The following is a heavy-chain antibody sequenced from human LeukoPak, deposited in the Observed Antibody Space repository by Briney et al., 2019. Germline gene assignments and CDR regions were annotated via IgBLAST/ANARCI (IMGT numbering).Heavy chain of an antibody. J-gene: IGHJ4*02. Sequence: RSLRLSCAASGFSFSAYGVHWVRQAPGKGLEWVAVIWYDGSSKDYADSVKGRFTLSRDSSKNTLYLQMNSLTVEDTAVYYCARSQSSSLIDYWGQGTLVTVSS. D-gene: IGHD6-13*01. CDR2: IWYDGSSK. V-gene: IGHV3-33*01. CDR3: ARSQSSSLIDY. CDR1: GFSFSAYG.